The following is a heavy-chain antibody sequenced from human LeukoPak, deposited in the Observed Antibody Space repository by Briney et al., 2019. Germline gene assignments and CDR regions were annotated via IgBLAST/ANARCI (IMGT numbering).Heavy chain of an antibody. D-gene: IGHD6-19*01. CDR1: AFTFSNYW. V-gene: IGHV3-74*01. J-gene: IGHJ4*02. Sequence: GGSLRLSCAAAAFTFSNYWMHWVRQVPGKGLVWVSRISSDGSSTIYADSVKGRFTISRDNAKNRLYLQMNSLRADDTAVYYCAREQSSGWSHFDYWGQGTLVTVSS. CDR2: ISSDGSST. CDR3: AREQSSGWSHFDY.